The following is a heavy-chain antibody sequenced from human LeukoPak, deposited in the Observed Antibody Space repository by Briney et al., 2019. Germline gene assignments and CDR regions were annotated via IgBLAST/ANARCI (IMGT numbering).Heavy chain of an antibody. J-gene: IGHJ4*02. CDR1: GYSISSGYW. Sequence: SETLSLTCTVSGYSISSGYWWGWIRQSPGMGPEWIGIVHHSGSTYYNPSFKSRVTISVDTSKNQFSLKLSSVTAADTAVYYCARVRPGIAATGTWAAPVWGQGTLVTVSS. V-gene: IGHV4-38-2*02. D-gene: IGHD6-13*01. CDR2: VHHSGST. CDR3: ARVRPGIAATGTWAAPV.